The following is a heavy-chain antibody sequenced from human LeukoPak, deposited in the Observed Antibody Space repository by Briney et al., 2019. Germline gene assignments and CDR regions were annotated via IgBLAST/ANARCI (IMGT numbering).Heavy chain of an antibody. J-gene: IGHJ4*02. CDR3: ARAGIAAAGTDY. CDR2: ISGSGGST. D-gene: IGHD6-13*01. CDR1: GFTFSSYA. V-gene: IGHV3-23*01. Sequence: GGSLRLSCAASGFTFSSYAMSWVRQAPGKGLEWVSAISGSGGSTYYADSVKGRFTISKDNSKNTLYLQMNSLRAEDTAVYYCARAGIAAAGTDYWGQGTLVTVSS.